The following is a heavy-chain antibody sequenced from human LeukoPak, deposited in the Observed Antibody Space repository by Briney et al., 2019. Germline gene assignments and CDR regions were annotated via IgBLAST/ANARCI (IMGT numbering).Heavy chain of an antibody. Sequence: GGSLRLSCVASGFTFSEYYMNWVRQAPGKGLEWLSFISHSGSTKYYADSVKGRFTISRDNARNSLDLQMNSLRAEDTAVYFCVRGFTSMFTYYYYMDVWGKGTTDTVSS. V-gene: IGHV3-11*04. CDR2: ISHSGSTK. CDR3: VRGFTSMFTYYYYMDV. CDR1: GFTFSEYY. D-gene: IGHD5-18*01. J-gene: IGHJ6*03.